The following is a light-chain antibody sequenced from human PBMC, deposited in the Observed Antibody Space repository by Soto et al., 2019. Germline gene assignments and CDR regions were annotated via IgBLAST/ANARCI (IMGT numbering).Light chain of an antibody. CDR1: QSISGW. CDR3: QQYNTYSQT. CDR2: DAS. J-gene: IGKJ1*01. V-gene: IGKV1-5*01. Sequence: DIQMTQSPPTLSASVGDRVTITCRASQSISGWLAWYQQKPGKAPKLLIYDASNLEGGVPSRFSGTGSGTEFTLTLSSLQHEDFATYYCQQYNTYSQTFGQGTKVDIK.